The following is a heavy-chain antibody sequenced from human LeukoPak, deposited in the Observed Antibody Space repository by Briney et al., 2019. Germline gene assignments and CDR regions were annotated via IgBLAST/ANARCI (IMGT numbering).Heavy chain of an antibody. CDR1: GYTSTGYY. CDR3: ARDPVSSSGWWEFDY. CDR2: INPNSGGT. J-gene: IGHJ4*02. V-gene: IGHV1-2*02. D-gene: IGHD6-19*01. Sequence: ASVKVSCKASGYTSTGYYMHWVRQAPGQGLEWMGWINPNSGGTNYAQKFQGRVTMTRDTSISTAYMELSRLRSDDTAVYYCARDPVSSSGWWEFDYWGQGTLVTVSS.